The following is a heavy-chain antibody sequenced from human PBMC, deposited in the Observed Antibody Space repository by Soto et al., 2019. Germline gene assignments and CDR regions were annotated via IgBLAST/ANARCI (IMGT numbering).Heavy chain of an antibody. J-gene: IGHJ6*02. CDR2: IYHSGST. D-gene: IGHD1-26*01. CDR3: ARVSGSYYYGMDV. Sequence: PSETLSLTCAVSSGSISSSNWWSWVRQPPGKGLEWIGEIYHSGSTNYNPSLKSRVTISVDKSKNQFSLKLSSVTAADTAVYYCARVSGSYYYGMDVWGQGTTVTVSS. V-gene: IGHV4-4*02. CDR1: SGSISSSNW.